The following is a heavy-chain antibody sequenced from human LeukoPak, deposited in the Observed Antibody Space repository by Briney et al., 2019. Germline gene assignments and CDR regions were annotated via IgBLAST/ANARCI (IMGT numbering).Heavy chain of an antibody. Sequence: GGSLRLSCAASGFSFNTYWMTWVRQAPGKGLEWVANVNQGGSETYYVDSVKGRFIISRDNAKNSMYLQMNSLRAEDTAVYYCVRGGLYHYSGTSGDYWGQGTLVTVSS. V-gene: IGHV3-7*01. CDR1: GFSFNTYW. CDR3: VRGGLYHYSGTSGDY. D-gene: IGHD3-16*02. J-gene: IGHJ4*02. CDR2: VNQGGSET.